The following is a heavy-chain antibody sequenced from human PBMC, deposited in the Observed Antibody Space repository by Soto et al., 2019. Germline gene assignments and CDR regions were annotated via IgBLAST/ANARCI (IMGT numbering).Heavy chain of an antibody. CDR3: ARSVAVPGAHIDY. CDR1: GGSISGSY. CDR2: VYYTGST. J-gene: IGHJ4*02. V-gene: IGHV4-59*01. D-gene: IGHD6-19*01. Sequence: SETLSLTCSVSGGSISGSYWSWVRQSPGKGLEWLGYVYYTGSTNYSPSLRGRVSISVDTSKNEFSLRLSSVTAADTAVYFCARSVAVPGAHIDYWGQGTQVTVSS.